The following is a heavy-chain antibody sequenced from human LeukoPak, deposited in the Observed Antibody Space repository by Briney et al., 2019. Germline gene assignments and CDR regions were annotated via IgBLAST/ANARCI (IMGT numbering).Heavy chain of an antibody. V-gene: IGHV3-48*04. J-gene: IGHJ4*02. CDR1: GFTFSSYS. Sequence: PGGSLRLSCAASGFTFSSYSMNWVRQAPGKGLEWVSYISSSSKTIYYADSVKGRFTISRDNAKNSLYLQMNSLRAEDTAVYYCARKYCSTTSCLFDNWGQGTLVTVSS. CDR2: ISSSSKTI. D-gene: IGHD2-2*01. CDR3: ARKYCSTTSCLFDN.